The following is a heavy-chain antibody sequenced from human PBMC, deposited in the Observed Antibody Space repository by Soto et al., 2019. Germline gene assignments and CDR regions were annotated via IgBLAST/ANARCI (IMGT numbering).Heavy chain of an antibody. V-gene: IGHV4-59*01. D-gene: IGHD6-6*01. CDR3: ARVGGVAARTIDY. Sequence: LSLTCSVSGGSINDFYWSWIRQPPGKGLEWIGYIYYSGSTDYNPSLKGRVTISVDTSKNQFSLKLRSVTAADTAVYYCARVGGVAARTIDYRGQGTLVTVSS. CDR2: IYYSGST. J-gene: IGHJ4*02. CDR1: GGSINDFY.